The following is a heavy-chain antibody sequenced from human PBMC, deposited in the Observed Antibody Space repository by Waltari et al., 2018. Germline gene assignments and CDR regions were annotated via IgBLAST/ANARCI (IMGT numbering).Heavy chain of an antibody. J-gene: IGHJ4*02. Sequence: QVQLVESGGGVVQPGGSLRLSCAASGFTFSSYGMHWVRQAPGKGLEWVAFIRYDGSNKYYADSVKGRFTISRDNARNSLYLQMNSLRGEDTAVYYCARSTEGHFDYWGQGTVVTVSS. CDR2: IRYDGSNK. D-gene: IGHD1-1*01. CDR1: GFTFSSYG. CDR3: ARSTEGHFDY. V-gene: IGHV3-30*02.